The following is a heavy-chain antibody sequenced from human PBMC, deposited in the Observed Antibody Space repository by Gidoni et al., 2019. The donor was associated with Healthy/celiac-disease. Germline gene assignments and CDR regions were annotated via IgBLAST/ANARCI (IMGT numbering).Heavy chain of an antibody. D-gene: IGHD2-15*01. CDR2: INHSGST. V-gene: IGHV4-34*01. J-gene: IGHJ5*02. CDR3: ARGRWRGGWFDP. CDR1: GGSFSGYY. Sequence: QVQLQQWGAGLLKPSETLSLTCAVYGGSFSGYYWSWIRQPPGKGLEWIGEINHSGSTNYNPSLKCRVTISVDTSKNQFALKLSSVTAADTAVYYCARGRWRGGWFDPWGQGTLVTVSS.